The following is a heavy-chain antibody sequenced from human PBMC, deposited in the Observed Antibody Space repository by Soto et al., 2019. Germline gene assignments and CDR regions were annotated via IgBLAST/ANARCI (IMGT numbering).Heavy chain of an antibody. CDR3: ARRTTGSGWYPMFDT. CDR2: IYHTGSA. Sequence: QVQLQESGPGLVKPSGTLSLTCAVSGASMTSSHWWSWVRQPPGKGLEWIGEIYHTGSANYKPSLESRVTISVDKSKNRFSLILTSVTAADTATYYRARRTTGSGWYPMFDTWGQGALVTVSS. D-gene: IGHD6-19*01. CDR1: GASMTSSHW. V-gene: IGHV4-4*02. J-gene: IGHJ5*02.